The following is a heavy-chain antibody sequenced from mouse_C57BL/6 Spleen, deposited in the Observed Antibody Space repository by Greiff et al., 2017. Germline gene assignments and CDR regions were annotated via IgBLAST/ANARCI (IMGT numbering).Heavy chain of an antibody. J-gene: IGHJ4*01. CDR3: ARNYGYDEWYAMDY. V-gene: IGHV3-1*01. CDR1: GYSITSGYD. D-gene: IGHD2-2*01. CDR2: ISYSGST. Sequence: EVKLVESGPGMVKPSQSLSLTCTVTGYSITSGYDWHWIRHFPGNKLEWMGYISYSGSTNYNPSLKSRISITHDTSKNHFFLKLNSVTTEDTATYYCARNYGYDEWYAMDYWGQGTSVTVSS.